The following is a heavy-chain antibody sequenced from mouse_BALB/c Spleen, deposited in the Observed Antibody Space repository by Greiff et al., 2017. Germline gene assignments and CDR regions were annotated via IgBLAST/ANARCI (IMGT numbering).Heavy chain of an antibody. CDR1: GYSFTGYF. V-gene: IGHV1-37*01. CDR3: GRSDYRYPYAMDY. D-gene: IGHD2-14*01. CDR2: INPYNGDT. J-gene: IGHJ4*01. Sequence: EVQVVESGPELVKPGASVKISCKASGYSFTGYFMNWVKQSHGKSLEWIGRINPYNGDTFYNQKFKGKATLTVDKSSSTAHMELLSLTSEDSAVYYCGRSDYRYPYAMDYWGQGTSVTVSS.